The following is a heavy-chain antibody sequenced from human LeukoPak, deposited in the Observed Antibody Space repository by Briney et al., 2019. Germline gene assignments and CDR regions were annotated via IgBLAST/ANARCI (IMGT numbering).Heavy chain of an antibody. V-gene: IGHV4-61*02. CDR3: ARGPYIDYDILTGFDY. D-gene: IGHD3-9*01. J-gene: IGHJ4*02. Sequence: SQTLSLTCTVSGGSISSGSYYWSWIRQPAGKGLEWIGRIYTSGSTNYNPSLKSRVTISVDTSKNQFSLKLSSVTAADTAVYYCARGPYIDYDILTGFDYWGQGTLVTVSS. CDR2: IYTSGST. CDR1: GGSISSGSYY.